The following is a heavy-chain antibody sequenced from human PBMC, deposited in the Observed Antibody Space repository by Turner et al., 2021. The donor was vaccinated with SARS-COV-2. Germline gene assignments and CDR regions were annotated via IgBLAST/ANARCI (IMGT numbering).Heavy chain of an antibody. D-gene: IGHD2-2*01. CDR2: FDPEDGET. CDR3: ATGTPLGYQNWVDP. Sequence: QVQLVQSGAEVKKPGASVKVSCKVSGYTLIELSMHWVRQAPGKGLEWMGGFDPEDGETIYAQKFQGRVTMTEDTSTDTAYMERSSLRSEDTAVYYCATGTPLGYQNWVDPWGQGTLVTVSS. J-gene: IGHJ5*02. CDR1: GYTLIELS. V-gene: IGHV1-24*01.